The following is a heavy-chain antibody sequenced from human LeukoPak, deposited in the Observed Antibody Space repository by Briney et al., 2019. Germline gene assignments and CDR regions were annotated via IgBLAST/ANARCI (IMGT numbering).Heavy chain of an antibody. CDR3: AKLDSITMIVVVKSFDY. V-gene: IGHV3-23*01. D-gene: IGHD3-22*01. Sequence: GGSLRLSCAASTFTFSSSAMSWVRQAPGKGLEWVAAISDYWGTTNYADSVKGRFIISRDNSKNTLFLQMNSLRAEDTAVYYCAKLDSITMIVVVKSFDYWGQGTLVTVSS. CDR1: TFTFSSSA. J-gene: IGHJ4*02. CDR2: ISDYWGTT.